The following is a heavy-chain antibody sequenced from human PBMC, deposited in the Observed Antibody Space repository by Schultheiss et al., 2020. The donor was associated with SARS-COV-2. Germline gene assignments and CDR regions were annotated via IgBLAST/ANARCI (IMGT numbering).Heavy chain of an antibody. V-gene: IGHV4-39*07. Sequence: SETLSLTCTVSGGSISSSNYYWGWIRQPPGRVLEWIGSIYYGGNTYYNPSLESRVTMFVDTSKNQFSLKLGSVTAADTAVYYCARAWPFLAAREGHWFDPWGQGTLVTVSS. CDR2: IYYGGNT. D-gene: IGHD6-6*01. CDR3: ARAWPFLAAREGHWFDP. J-gene: IGHJ5*02. CDR1: GGSISSSNYY.